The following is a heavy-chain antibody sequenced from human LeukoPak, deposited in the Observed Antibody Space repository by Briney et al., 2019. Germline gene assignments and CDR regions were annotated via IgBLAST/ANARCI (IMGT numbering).Heavy chain of an antibody. Sequence: SVKVSCTASGGTLSSYAISWVRQAPGQGLEWMGGIIPIFGTADYAQKFQGRVTITADESTSTAYMELSSLRSEDTAVYYCARAFRDPGYFDLWGRGTLVTVAS. CDR1: GGTLSSYA. V-gene: IGHV1-69*13. D-gene: IGHD3-10*01. J-gene: IGHJ2*01. CDR3: ARAFRDPGYFDL. CDR2: IIPIFGTA.